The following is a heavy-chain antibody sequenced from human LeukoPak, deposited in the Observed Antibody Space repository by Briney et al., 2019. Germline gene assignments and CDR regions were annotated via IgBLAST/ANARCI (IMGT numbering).Heavy chain of an antibody. V-gene: IGHV4-59*01. D-gene: IGHD1-1*01. J-gene: IGHJ1*01. CDR3: ARGEDDGEYFQH. CDR2: IYYSGST. CDR1: GGSISSYY. Sequence: SETLSLTCTVSGGSISSYYWSWIRQPPGKGLEWIGYIYYSGSTNYNPSLKSRVTISVDTSKNQFSLKLSSVTAADTAVYYCARGEDDGEYFQHWGQGTLGTVSS.